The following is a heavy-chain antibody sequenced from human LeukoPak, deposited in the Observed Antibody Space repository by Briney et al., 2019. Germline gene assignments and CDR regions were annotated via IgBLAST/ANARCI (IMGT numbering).Heavy chain of an antibody. D-gene: IGHD2-21*02. V-gene: IGHV1-69*01. J-gene: IGHJ4*02. CDR3: ARGLPPPHPNFDY. CDR1: GGTFSSYA. Sequence: GASVKVSCKASGGTFSSYAISWVRQAPGQGLEWMGGIIPIFGTANYAQKFQGRVTITADESTSTAYMEPSSLRSEDTAVYYCARGLPPPHPNFDYWGQGTLVTVSS. CDR2: IIPIFGTA.